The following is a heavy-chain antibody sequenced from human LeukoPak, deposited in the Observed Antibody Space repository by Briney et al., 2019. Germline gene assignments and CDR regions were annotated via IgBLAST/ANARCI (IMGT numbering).Heavy chain of an antibody. CDR2: IYSDGST. J-gene: IGHJ5*02. CDR1: GFTVSSNY. Sequence: GGSLRLSCAASGFTVSSNYMSWVRQAPGKGLEWVSVIYSDGSTDYADSVKGRFTISRDKSKNTLYLQMNSLRVEDTAVYYCAREYSSSVSFDPWGQGTLVTVSS. D-gene: IGHD6-6*01. V-gene: IGHV3-66*01. CDR3: AREYSSSVSFDP.